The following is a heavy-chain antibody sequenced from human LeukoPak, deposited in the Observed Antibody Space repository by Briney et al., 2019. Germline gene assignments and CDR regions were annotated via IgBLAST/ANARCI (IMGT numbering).Heavy chain of an antibody. V-gene: IGHV3-74*01. Sequence: PGGSLRLSCAASGFTFISYWVHGVRQAPGKGLGWVSHINSDGSSTSYADSVKGRFTISRDNAKNTLSLKMNSLRAKDTAVYYCARVGGSNAFDIWGQGTMVIVSS. J-gene: IGHJ3*02. CDR1: GFTFISYW. CDR2: INSDGSST. CDR3: ARVGGSNAFDI. D-gene: IGHD1-26*01.